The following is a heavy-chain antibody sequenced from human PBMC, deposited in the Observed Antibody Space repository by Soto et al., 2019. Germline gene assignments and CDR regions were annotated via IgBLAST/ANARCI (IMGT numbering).Heavy chain of an antibody. V-gene: IGHV4-39*01. Sequence: SETLSLTCTVSGGSISSSSYYWGWIRQPPGKGLEWIGSIYYSGSTYYNPSLKSRVTISVDTSKNQFSLKLSSVTAADTAVYYCARLRRVGRNEGDFDYWGQGTLVTVSS. CDR3: ARLRRVGRNEGDFDY. CDR1: GGSISSSSYY. J-gene: IGHJ4*02. CDR2: IYYSGST. D-gene: IGHD1-1*01.